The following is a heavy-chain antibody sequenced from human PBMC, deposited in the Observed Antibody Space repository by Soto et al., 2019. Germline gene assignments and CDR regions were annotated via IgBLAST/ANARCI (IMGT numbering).Heavy chain of an antibody. J-gene: IGHJ4*02. CDR2: IYYTGST. CDR3: AGRRAGDYYFDY. CDR1: GGSVSSSSYY. D-gene: IGHD1-26*01. V-gene: IGHV4-39*01. Sequence: AETLSLTCTVSGGSVSSSSYYWGWIRQPPGKGLEWIGTIYYTGSTSYSPSLKSRVTISVDTSKTQFSLNLSSVTAADTAVYYCAGRRAGDYYFDYWGQGTLVTVSS.